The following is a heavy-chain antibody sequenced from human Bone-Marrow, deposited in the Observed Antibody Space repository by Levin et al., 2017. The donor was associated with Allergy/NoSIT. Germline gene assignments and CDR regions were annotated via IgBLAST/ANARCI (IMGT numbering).Heavy chain of an antibody. CDR1: GFIMSSYD. CDR2: ISDNGGSS. J-gene: IGHJ6*02. D-gene: IGHD2/OR15-2a*01. CDR3: AGRIGHGYGMDV. V-gene: IGHV3-23*01. Sequence: GESLKISCAASGFIMSSYDMSWVRQAPGKGLEWVSIISDNGGSSFYAESVKGRFTISRDTSKNTLYLQMNSLRAEDTAVYYCAGRIGHGYGMDVWGQGTTVTVSS.